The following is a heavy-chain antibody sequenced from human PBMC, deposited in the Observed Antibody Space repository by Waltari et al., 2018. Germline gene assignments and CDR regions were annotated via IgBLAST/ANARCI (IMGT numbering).Heavy chain of an antibody. CDR1: GFTFSDYY. CDR2: ISRGGSTI. CDR3: ARAGGGAMAHFDY. Sequence: QVQLVESGGGWVKPGGSLRLYCAASGFTFSDYYMSWIRQAPGKGLGWVAYISRGGSTIYCAASVKGRFTISRDNAKNSLYLQMNSLRAEDTAVYYCARAGGGAMAHFDYWGQGTLVTVSS. J-gene: IGHJ4*02. D-gene: IGHD3-16*01. V-gene: IGHV3-11*01.